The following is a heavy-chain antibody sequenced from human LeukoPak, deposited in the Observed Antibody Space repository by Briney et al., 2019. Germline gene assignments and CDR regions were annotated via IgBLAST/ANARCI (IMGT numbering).Heavy chain of an antibody. CDR3: ARDPRYCGGDCYYYYYYYMDV. J-gene: IGHJ6*03. V-gene: IGHV1-2*02. CDR2: INPNSGGT. CDR1: GYTFTGYY. D-gene: IGHD2-21*02. Sequence: ASVKVSCKASGYTFTGYYMHWVRQAPGQGLEWMGWINPNSGGTNYAQKFQGRVTMTRDTSTSTVYMELSSLRSEDTAVYYCARDPRYCGGDCYYYYYYYMDVWGKGTTVTVSS.